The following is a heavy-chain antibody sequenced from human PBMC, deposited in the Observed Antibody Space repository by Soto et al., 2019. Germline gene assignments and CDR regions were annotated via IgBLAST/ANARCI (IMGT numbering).Heavy chain of an antibody. CDR3: ARDGGDGVVVPAVDDAFDI. J-gene: IGHJ3*02. CDR2: ISAYNGNT. Sequence: QVQLVQSGAEVKKPGASVKVSCKASGYTFTSYGISWVQQAPGQGLEWMGWISAYNGNTNYAQKLQGRVTMTTDTSTSTAYMELRSLRSDDTAVYYCARDGGDGVVVPAVDDAFDIWGQGTMVTVSS. V-gene: IGHV1-18*01. CDR1: GYTFTSYG. D-gene: IGHD2-2*01.